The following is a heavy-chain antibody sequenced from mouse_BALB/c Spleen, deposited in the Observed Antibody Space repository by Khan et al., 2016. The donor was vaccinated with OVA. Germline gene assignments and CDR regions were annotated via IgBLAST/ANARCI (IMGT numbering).Heavy chain of an antibody. J-gene: IGHJ3*01. CDR2: INYSGST. CDR3: ARGRAY. V-gene: IGHV3-2*02. D-gene: IGHD3-3*01. Sequence: EVKLLESGPGLVKPSQSLSLTCTVTGYSVTSDYAWNWIRQFPGNKLEWMGYINYSGSTSYTPSLKSRISITRDTSKNQFFLQLSSVTTEDTATYYWARGRAYWGQGTLVTVSA. CDR1: GYSVTSDYA.